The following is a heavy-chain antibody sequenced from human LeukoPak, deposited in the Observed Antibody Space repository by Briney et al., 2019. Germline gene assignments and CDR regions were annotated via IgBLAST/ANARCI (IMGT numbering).Heavy chain of an antibody. Sequence: GGSLRLSCAASGFTFSSYSMNWVRQAPGKGLEWVSSISSSSSYIYYADSVKGRFTISRDNAKNSLYLQMNSLRAEDTAVYYCARVGHDYGDQGYWGQGTLVTVSS. CDR1: GFTFSSYS. CDR3: ARVGHDYGDQGY. J-gene: IGHJ4*02. D-gene: IGHD4-17*01. V-gene: IGHV3-21*01. CDR2: ISSSSSYI.